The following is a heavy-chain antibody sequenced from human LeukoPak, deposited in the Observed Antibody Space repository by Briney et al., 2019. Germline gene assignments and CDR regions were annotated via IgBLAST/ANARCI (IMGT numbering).Heavy chain of an antibody. Sequence: GGSLRLSCAASGFTFSSYAMHWVRQAPGQGLEWMGIINPSGGSTSYAQKFQGRVTMTRDTSTSTVYMELRSLRSEDTAVYYCARDFMKGRRQTYANWFDPWGQGTLVTVSS. J-gene: IGHJ5*02. CDR2: INPSGGST. CDR1: GFTFSSYA. V-gene: IGHV1-46*01. D-gene: IGHD3-10*01. CDR3: ARDFMKGRRQTYANWFDP.